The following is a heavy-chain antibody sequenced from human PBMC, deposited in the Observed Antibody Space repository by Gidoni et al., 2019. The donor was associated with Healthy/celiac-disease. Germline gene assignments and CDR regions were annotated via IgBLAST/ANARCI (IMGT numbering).Heavy chain of an antibody. CDR1: GGSISSYY. CDR3: AREIRGWGDYFDY. J-gene: IGHJ4*02. D-gene: IGHD7-27*01. Sequence: QVQLQESGPGLVKPSETLSLTCTVSGGSISSYYWSWIRQPPGKGLEWIGYIYYSGSTNYNPSLKSRVTISVDTSKNQFSLKLSSGTAADTAVYYCAREIRGWGDYFDYWGQGTLVTVSS. V-gene: IGHV4-59*01. CDR2: IYYSGST.